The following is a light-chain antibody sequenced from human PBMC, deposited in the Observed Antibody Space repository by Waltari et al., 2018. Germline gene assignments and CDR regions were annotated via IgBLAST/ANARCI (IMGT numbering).Light chain of an antibody. CDR2: GAF. CDR1: QSLSNY. J-gene: IGKJ2*01. V-gene: IGKV1-39*01. CDR3: HQTRSLPDT. Sequence: DIQMTQSPSSLSASVGDRVTITCRASQSLSNYLNWYQHKAGEAPKLLIHGAFNLQSGVPSRFGGSGSGTDFTLTISSLQPEDVATYYCHQTRSLPDTFGQGTKLEI.